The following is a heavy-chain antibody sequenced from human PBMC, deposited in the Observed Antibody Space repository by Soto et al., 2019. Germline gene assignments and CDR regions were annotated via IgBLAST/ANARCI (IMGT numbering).Heavy chain of an antibody. V-gene: IGHV4-59*01. CDR3: ARVPDSQFYYYYMDV. Sequence: SETLSLTCTVSGGSISSYYWSWIRQPPGKGLEWIGYIYYSGNTNYNPSLKSRVTISVDTSKNQFSLKLSSVTAADTAVYYCARVPDSQFYYYYMDVWGKGTTVTVSS. D-gene: IGHD2-21*01. CDR1: GGSISSYY. J-gene: IGHJ6*03. CDR2: IYYSGNT.